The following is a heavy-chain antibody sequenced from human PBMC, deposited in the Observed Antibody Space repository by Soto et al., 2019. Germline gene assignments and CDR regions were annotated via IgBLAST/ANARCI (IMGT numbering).Heavy chain of an antibody. J-gene: IGHJ4*02. D-gene: IGHD3-9*01. CDR2: MSYDGNQE. Sequence: GGSLRLSCAASGFTFSRYAIHWVRQAPGKGLEWVTVMSYDGNQEHYADSVKGRFTVSRDDSENTVFLQMTSLRPEDTATYYCAKDRYFDSYYLDSWGQGTLVTVS. V-gene: IGHV3-30-3*01. CDR3: AKDRYFDSYYLDS. CDR1: GFTFSRYA.